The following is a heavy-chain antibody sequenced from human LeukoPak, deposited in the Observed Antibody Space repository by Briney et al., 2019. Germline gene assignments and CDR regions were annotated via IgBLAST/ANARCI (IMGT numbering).Heavy chain of an antibody. D-gene: IGHD4-11*01. Sequence: GGSLRLSCAASGFTFSSYAMSWVRQAPGKGLEWVSAISGSGGSTYYADSVKGRFTISRDNSKNTLYLQMNSLRAEDTAVYYCTTDARKPCDYSNYSCWGQGTLVTVSS. CDR1: GFTFSSYA. J-gene: IGHJ4*02. CDR2: ISGSGGST. CDR3: TTDARKPCDYSNYSC. V-gene: IGHV3-23*01.